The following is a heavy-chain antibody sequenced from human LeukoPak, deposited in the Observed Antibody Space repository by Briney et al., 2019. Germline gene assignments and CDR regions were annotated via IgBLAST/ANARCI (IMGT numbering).Heavy chain of an antibody. Sequence: GGSLRLSCAASEFSVGSNYMTWVRQAPGKGLEWVSSISSSSSYIYYADSVKGRFTISRDNAKNSLYLQMNSLRAEDTAVYYCARIHFNSGSYQFDYWGQGTLVTVSS. D-gene: IGHD1-26*01. CDR1: EFSVGSNY. J-gene: IGHJ4*02. V-gene: IGHV3-21*01. CDR2: ISSSSSYI. CDR3: ARIHFNSGSYQFDY.